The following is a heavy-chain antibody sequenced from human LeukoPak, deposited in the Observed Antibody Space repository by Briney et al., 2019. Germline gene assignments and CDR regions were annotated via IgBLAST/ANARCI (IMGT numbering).Heavy chain of an antibody. CDR3: ARGGSGGWFDP. Sequence: SKTLSLTCTVSGGSISSYYWSWIRQPPGKGLEWIGYIYYSGSTDYNPSLKSRVTISVDTSKNQFSLKLSSVTAADTAVYYCARGGSGGWFDPWGQGTLVTVSS. CDR1: GGSISSYY. D-gene: IGHD1-26*01. CDR2: IYYSGST. J-gene: IGHJ5*02. V-gene: IGHV4-59*01.